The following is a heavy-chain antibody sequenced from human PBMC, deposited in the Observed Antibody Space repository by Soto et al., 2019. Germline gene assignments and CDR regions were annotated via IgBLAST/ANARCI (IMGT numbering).Heavy chain of an antibody. D-gene: IGHD5-18*01. Sequence: GESLKISCKGSGYSFTSYWIGWVRQMPGKGLEWMGIIYPGDSDTRYSPSFQGQVTISADKSISTAYLQWSSLKASDTAMYYCARRRYSYGYYYYYDMDVWGQGTTVTVSS. J-gene: IGHJ6*02. CDR1: GYSFTSYW. CDR2: IYPGDSDT. V-gene: IGHV5-51*01. CDR3: ARRRYSYGYYYYYDMDV.